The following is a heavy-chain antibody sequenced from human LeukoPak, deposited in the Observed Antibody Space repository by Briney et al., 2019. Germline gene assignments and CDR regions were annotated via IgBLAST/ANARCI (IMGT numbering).Heavy chain of an antibody. CDR2: IYSGGST. CDR1: GFTVSSIY. CDR3: ARTLGSGSYYGY. D-gene: IGHD1-26*01. Sequence: GGSLRLSCAASGFTVSSIYMSWVRQAPGKGLEWVSVIYSGGSTYYADSVKGRFTISRDNSKNTLYLQMNSLRAEDTAIYYCARTLGSGSYYGYWGQGTLVTVSS. J-gene: IGHJ4*02. V-gene: IGHV3-53*01.